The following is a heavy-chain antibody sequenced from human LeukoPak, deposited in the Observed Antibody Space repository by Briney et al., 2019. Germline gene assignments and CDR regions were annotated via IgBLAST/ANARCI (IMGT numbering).Heavy chain of an antibody. V-gene: IGHV1-2*02. J-gene: IGHJ4*02. CDR2: INPNSGGT. CDR3: AVSYSGGSIFDY. Sequence: ASVKVSCKASGYTFIAYYMHWVRQAPGQGLEWMGWINPNSGGTNSAQKFQGRVTMTRDTSISTVYMELSRLRSDDTAVYYCAVSYSGGSIFDYWGQGTLVTVSS. D-gene: IGHD6-19*01. CDR1: GYTFIAYY.